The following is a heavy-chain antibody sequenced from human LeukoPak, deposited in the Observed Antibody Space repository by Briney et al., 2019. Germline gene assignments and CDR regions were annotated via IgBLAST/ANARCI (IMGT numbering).Heavy chain of an antibody. CDR2: ISYSGNT. V-gene: IGHV4-59*08. Sequence: SETLSLTCTVSGGSISNYYCSWIRQPPGKGLEWIGLISYSGNTNYNPSLKSRVTISVDTSKNQFSLKLSSVTAADTAIYYCARHGTKGAFDIWGQGTMVTVSS. CDR3: ARHGTKGAFDI. D-gene: IGHD2-8*01. CDR1: GGSISNYY. J-gene: IGHJ3*02.